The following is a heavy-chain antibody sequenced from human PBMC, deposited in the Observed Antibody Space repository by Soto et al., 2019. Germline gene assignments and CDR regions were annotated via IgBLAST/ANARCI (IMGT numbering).Heavy chain of an antibody. CDR1: GGSISSYY. CDR3: TRVTTTPYYFDD. J-gene: IGHJ4*02. V-gene: IGHV4-59*08. D-gene: IGHD1-1*01. Sequence: SETLSLTCTVSGGSISSYYWSWIRQPPGKGLEWIGYIYYSGSTNYNPSLKSRVTISVDTSKNQFSLKLSSVTAADTAVYYCTRVTTTPYYFDDRGQGTLVTVSS. CDR2: IYYSGST.